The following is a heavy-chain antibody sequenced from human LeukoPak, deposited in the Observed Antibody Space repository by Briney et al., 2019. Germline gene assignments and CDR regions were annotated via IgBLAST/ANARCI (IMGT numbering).Heavy chain of an antibody. CDR2: IIPIFGTA. V-gene: IGHV1-69*13. CDR1: GYTFTSYG. CDR3: ARERTYYYGSGSYRWFDP. J-gene: IGHJ5*02. D-gene: IGHD3-10*01. Sequence: SVKVSCKASGYTFTSYGISWVRQAPGQGLEWMGGIIPIFGTANYAQKFQGRVTITADESTSTAYMELSSLRSEDTAVYYCARERTYYYGSGSYRWFDPWGQGTLVTVSS.